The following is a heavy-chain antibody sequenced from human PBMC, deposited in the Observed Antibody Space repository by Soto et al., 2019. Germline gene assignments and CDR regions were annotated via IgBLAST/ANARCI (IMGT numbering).Heavy chain of an antibody. CDR3: ARDIGHWRGVVIAPTDY. CDR1: GFTFSSYG. J-gene: IGHJ4*02. D-gene: IGHD3-16*02. Sequence: QVQLVESGGGVVQPGRSLRLSCAASGFTFSSYGMHWVRQAPGKGLEWVAVIWYDGSNKYYADSVKGRFTISRDNSKNTLYLQMNSLRAEDTAVYYCARDIGHWRGVVIAPTDYWGQGTLVTVSS. V-gene: IGHV3-33*01. CDR2: IWYDGSNK.